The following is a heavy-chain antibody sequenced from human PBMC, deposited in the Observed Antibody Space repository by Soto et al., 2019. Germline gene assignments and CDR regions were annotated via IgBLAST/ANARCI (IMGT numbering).Heavy chain of an antibody. CDR1: GGSMIAYY. CDR2: TYYSGST. V-gene: IGHV4-59*07. D-gene: IGHD6-13*01. CDR3: ARVRGTAGKRYFDY. J-gene: IGHJ4*02. Sequence: PSDTLSLTCTVSGGSMIAYYWNWMRQPPGKGLQWIGYTYYSGSTTYNPSLKSRVTISVDSSKNQFSLKLDSVTPADTAVYYCARVRGTAGKRYFDYWGPGTLVTVSS.